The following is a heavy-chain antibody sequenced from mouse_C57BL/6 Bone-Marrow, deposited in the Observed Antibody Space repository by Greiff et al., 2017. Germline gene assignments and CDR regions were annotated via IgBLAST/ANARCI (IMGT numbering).Heavy chain of an antibody. CDR3: SRDKYFDD. CDR1: GYTFTSYW. Sequence: VQLQQSGAELAQPGASVKLSCKASGYTFTSYWMHWVKQRPGQGLEWIGYINPSSGYTKYNQKFKDKATLTADKSSSTAYMQLSSLTYEDSTVYYCSRDKYFDDWGQGTTRTVAS. J-gene: IGHJ2*01. V-gene: IGHV1-7*01. CDR2: INPSSGYT.